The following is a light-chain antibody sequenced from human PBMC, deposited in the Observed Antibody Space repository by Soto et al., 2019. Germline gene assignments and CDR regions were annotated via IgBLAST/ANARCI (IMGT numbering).Light chain of an antibody. V-gene: IGLV2-8*01. J-gene: IGLJ2*01. Sequence: QSALTQPPSVSGSPGQSVTISCSGTSGDVGGYNYVSWYQQQPGTAPKLVIYEVSERPSAVPDRFSGSKSGNTASLTVSGLQADDEADYYCSSYAGNNIVVFGGGTKLTVL. CDR1: SGDVGGYNY. CDR2: EVS. CDR3: SSYAGNNIVV.